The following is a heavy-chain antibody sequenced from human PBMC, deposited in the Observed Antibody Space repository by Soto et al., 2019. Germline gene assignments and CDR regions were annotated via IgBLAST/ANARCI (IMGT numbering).Heavy chain of an antibody. V-gene: IGHV4-59*01. D-gene: IGHD3-9*01. CDR1: GGSIRDYF. Sequence: PSETLSLTCSVSGGSIRDYFWTWVRQPPGKGLEWIGYISSSGTINYNSSLKSRVTISLDTSRNHFSLKLSSVTTADTAVYFCARDRKLVIPGNYYYGMDVWGQGTTVTVSS. CDR2: ISSSGTI. J-gene: IGHJ6*02. CDR3: ARDRKLVIPGNYYYGMDV.